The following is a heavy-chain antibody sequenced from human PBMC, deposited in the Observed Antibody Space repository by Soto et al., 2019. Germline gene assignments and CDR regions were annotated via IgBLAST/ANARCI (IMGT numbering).Heavy chain of an antibody. CDR1: GFTFSIYA. CDR2: ISASDDST. J-gene: IGHJ4*02. Sequence: PGGSLRLSCAASGFTFSIYAMSWVRQAPGKGLEWVSTISASDDSTYYADSVKGRFTISRDNSRNTLYLQVNSLRAEDTAVYYCAKDGRALLPLTTTNWGRGTLVTVSS. CDR3: AKDGRALLPLTTTN. D-gene: IGHD4-17*01. V-gene: IGHV3-23*01.